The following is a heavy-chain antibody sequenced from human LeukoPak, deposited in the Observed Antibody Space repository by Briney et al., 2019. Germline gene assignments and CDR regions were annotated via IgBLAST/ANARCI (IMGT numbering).Heavy chain of an antibody. J-gene: IGHJ4*02. D-gene: IGHD3-10*01. V-gene: IGHV3-30*02. CDR3: ARLSYGSGSYPFDN. Sequence: GGPWRLPCEALGFPFISSAWHGVRRAPGKGLEGVAFIRYDGSNKYYADSVKGRFTISRDNSKNTLYLQMNSLRTEDTAVYYCARLSYGSGSYPFDNWGQGTLVTVSS. CDR1: GFPFISSA. CDR2: IRYDGSNK.